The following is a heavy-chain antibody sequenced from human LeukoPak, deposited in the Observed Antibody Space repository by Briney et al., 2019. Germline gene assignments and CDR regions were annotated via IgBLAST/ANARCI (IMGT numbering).Heavy chain of an antibody. CDR3: TLFGIVGATGHAFDI. CDR2: IKSKTDGGTT. V-gene: IGHV3-15*01. Sequence: GGSLRLSCAASGFTFSNAWMSWVRQAPGKGLEWVGRIKSKTDGGTTDYAAPVKGRFTISRDDSKNTLYLQMNSLKTEDTAVYYCTLFGIVGATGHAFDIWGQGTMVTVSS. CDR1: GFTFSNAW. J-gene: IGHJ3*02. D-gene: IGHD1-26*01.